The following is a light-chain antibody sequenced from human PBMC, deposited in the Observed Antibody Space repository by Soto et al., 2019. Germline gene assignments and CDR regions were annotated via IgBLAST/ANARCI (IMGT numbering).Light chain of an antibody. V-gene: IGKV1-9*01. J-gene: IGKJ1*01. Sequence: DIQFTQSPAFLSACVLDIVTVTCRASQGINSYLAWYQQKPGKAPKLLIYTASTFQTAVPSRFSSTESGTEFTLIISSLRADDFATYYCQQYNDYSAWTFGRGTKVDIK. CDR1: QGINSY. CDR2: TAS. CDR3: QQYNDYSAWT.